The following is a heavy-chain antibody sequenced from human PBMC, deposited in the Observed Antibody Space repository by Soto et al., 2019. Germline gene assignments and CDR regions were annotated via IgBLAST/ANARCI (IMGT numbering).Heavy chain of an antibody. CDR1: GFTFSSYG. V-gene: IGHV3-33*01. CDR3: ARDPDYGSGSYFDY. D-gene: IGHD3-10*01. Sequence: QVQLVESGGGVVQPGRSLRLSCAASGFTFSSYGMQWVRQAPGKGLEWVAVIWYDGSNKYYADSVKGRFTISRDNSKNTLYLQMNSLRAEDTAVYYCARDPDYGSGSYFDYWGQGTLVTVSS. CDR2: IWYDGSNK. J-gene: IGHJ4*02.